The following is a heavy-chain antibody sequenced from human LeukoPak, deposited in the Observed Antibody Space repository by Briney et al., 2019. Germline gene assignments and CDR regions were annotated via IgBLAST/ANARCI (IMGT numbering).Heavy chain of an antibody. CDR2: ISYDGSNK. V-gene: IGHV3-30-3*01. J-gene: IGHJ3*02. D-gene: IGHD5-12*01. CDR1: GFTFSSYA. Sequence: GGSLRLSCAASGFTFSSYAMHRVRQAPGKGLEWVAVISYDGSNKYYADSVKDRFTISRDNSKNTLYLQMNSLRAEDTAVYYCARVAKRGYSGYSYAFDIWGQGTMATVSS. CDR3: ARVAKRGYSGYSYAFDI.